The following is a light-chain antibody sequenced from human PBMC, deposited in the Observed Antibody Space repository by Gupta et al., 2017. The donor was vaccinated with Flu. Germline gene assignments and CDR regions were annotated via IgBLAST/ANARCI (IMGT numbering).Light chain of an antibody. J-gene: IGKJ1*01. V-gene: IGKV1-9*01. Sequence: DIQLTQSPSFLSASVGDRVTITCRASKGISNYLAWYQQKPGKAPKLLIYDASTLVSGVPSRFSGSGSWSDFTLTISSLQTEDFATYYCLQLNSYPRTFGQGTKLDIK. CDR2: DAS. CDR1: KGISNY. CDR3: LQLNSYPRT.